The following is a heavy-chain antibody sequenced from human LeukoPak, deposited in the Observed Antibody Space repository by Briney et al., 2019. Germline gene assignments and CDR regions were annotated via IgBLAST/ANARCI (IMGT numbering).Heavy chain of an antibody. CDR3: VRDLMGSGSTTAYLHH. D-gene: IGHD1-1*01. Sequence: GGSLRLSCAASGFTFSSYSMNWVRQAPGKGLEWVSYISSSSSTIYYADSVKGRFTISRDNAKDSLYLQMNSLRAEDMAVYFCVRDLMGSGSTTAYLHHWGQGTLVTVSS. J-gene: IGHJ1*01. CDR2: ISSSSSTI. CDR1: GFTFSSYS. V-gene: IGHV3-48*04.